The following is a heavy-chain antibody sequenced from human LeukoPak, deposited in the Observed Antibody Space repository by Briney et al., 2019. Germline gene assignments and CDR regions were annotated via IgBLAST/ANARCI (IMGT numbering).Heavy chain of an antibody. V-gene: IGHV1-2*02. CDR2: IDPNSGGT. D-gene: IGHD2-15*01. Sequence: SVMVSCKASAYTFTGYYIHWVRQAPGQGLEWVAWIDPNSGGTNYAQKFQGRLTMTRDTSISTAYIELSRLRSDDTAVYYCARVFGGCSGGSCYWFDPWGQGTLVTVSS. CDR3: ARVFGGCSGGSCYWFDP. J-gene: IGHJ5*02. CDR1: AYTFTGYY.